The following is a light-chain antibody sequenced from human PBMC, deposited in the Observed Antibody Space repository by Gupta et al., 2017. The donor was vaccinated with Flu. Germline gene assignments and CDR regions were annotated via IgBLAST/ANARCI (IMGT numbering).Light chain of an antibody. J-gene: IGKJ1*01. V-gene: IGKV1-5*03. CDR1: QSISSW. CDR2: KAS. Sequence: PSTLSASVGDRVTITCRASQSISSWLAWYQQKPGKAPKLLIYKASSLESGVPSRFSGSGSGTEFTLTISSLQPDDFATYYCQQYNSYAGTFGQGTKVEIK. CDR3: QQYNSYAGT.